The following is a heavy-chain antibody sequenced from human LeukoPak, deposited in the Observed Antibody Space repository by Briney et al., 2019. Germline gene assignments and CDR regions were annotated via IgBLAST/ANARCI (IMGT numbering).Heavy chain of an antibody. CDR3: ARDRGSTGYWGSDY. V-gene: IGHV1-2*02. Sequence: ASVKVSFKASGYTFTGYYVHWVRQAPGQGLEWMGWINPDNGGVNYAQKFQGRVTMTRDTSISTGYMELRGLRSDDAATYYCARDRGSTGYWGSDYWGQGTPVTVSS. J-gene: IGHJ4*02. D-gene: IGHD2-15*01. CDR1: GYTFTGYY. CDR2: INPDNGGV.